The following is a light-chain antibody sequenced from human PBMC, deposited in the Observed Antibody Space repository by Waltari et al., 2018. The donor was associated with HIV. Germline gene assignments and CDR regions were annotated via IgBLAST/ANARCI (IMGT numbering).Light chain of an antibody. CDR1: QSVSSN. V-gene: IGKV3-15*01. J-gene: IGKJ4*01. Sequence: VMTQSPASLSVSPGERATLSCRASQSVSSNLAWYQQKPGQAPRLLIYGASTRATGIPARFSGSGSETEFTLTIGSLQSEDFAVYYCQEYKNWPLSTFGGGTKVEIK. CDR3: QEYKNWPLST. CDR2: GAS.